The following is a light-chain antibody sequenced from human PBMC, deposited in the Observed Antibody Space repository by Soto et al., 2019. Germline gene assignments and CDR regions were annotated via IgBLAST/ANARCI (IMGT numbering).Light chain of an antibody. CDR3: LQHNTYPRT. CDR2: DAS. CDR1: QTINTY. V-gene: IGKV1-17*01. J-gene: IGKJ1*01. Sequence: DIQMSQSPSSLSASVGDRVTITCRARQTINTYLNWYQQTPGTAPKLLIYDASTLESGVPSRFSGSGSGTDFTLTISSLQPDDFATYYCLQHNTYPRTFGQGTKVDI.